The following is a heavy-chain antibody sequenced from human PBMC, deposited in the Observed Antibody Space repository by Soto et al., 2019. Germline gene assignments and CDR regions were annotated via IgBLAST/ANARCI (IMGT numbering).Heavy chain of an antibody. CDR2: IYYSGST. V-gene: IGHV4-59*01. Sequence: PSETLSLTCTVSGGSISFYYWSWIRQPPGKGLEWIGYIYYSGSTNYNPSLKSRVTISVDTSKNQFSLNLSSVTAADTAVCYCAREASSGYYFDYWGQGTLVTVSS. CDR3: AREASSGYYFDY. J-gene: IGHJ4*02. CDR1: GGSISFYY. D-gene: IGHD3-22*01.